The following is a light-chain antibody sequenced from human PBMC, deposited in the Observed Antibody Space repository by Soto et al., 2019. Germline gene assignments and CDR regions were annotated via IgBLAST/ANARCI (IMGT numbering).Light chain of an antibody. CDR2: DVS. CDR1: SSDVGGYNY. Sequence: QSVLTQPRSVSGSPGQSVTISCTGTSSDVGGYNYVSWDQQHPGKAPKLMIYDVSKRPSGVPDRFSGSKSANTASLTISGLQAEDEADYYCCSYAGSYTWVFGGGTKLTVL. CDR3: CSYAGSYTWV. V-gene: IGLV2-11*01. J-gene: IGLJ3*02.